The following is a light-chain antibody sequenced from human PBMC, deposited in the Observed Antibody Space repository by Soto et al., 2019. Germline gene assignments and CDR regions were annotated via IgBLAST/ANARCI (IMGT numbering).Light chain of an antibody. Sequence: DIVLTQSPGTLSLSPGERATLSFRESQTLSPNYLGWYQQKPGQAPRLLIYGASTRATGIPVRFSGSGSGTEFTLTITSLQSEDSAVYYCQEYNYWHPINCGGGTKGDI. CDR3: QEYNYWHPIN. CDR2: GAS. CDR1: QTLSPN. J-gene: IGKJ4*01. V-gene: IGKV3-15*01.